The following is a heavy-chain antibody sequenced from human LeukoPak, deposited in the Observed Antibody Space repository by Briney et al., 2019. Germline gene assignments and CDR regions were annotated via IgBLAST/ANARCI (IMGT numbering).Heavy chain of an antibody. D-gene: IGHD2-2*01. CDR1: GGSISSSSYY. CDR2: IYYSGST. CDR3: ARVGRFVVVPADPHGPRARNNWFDP. V-gene: IGHV4-39*07. J-gene: IGHJ5*02. Sequence: SETLSLTCTVSGGSISSSSYYWGWIRQPPGKGLEWIGSIYYSGSTYYNPSLKSRVTISVDTSKNQFSLKLSSVTAADTAVYYCARVGRFVVVPADPHGPRARNNWFDPWGQGTLVTVSS.